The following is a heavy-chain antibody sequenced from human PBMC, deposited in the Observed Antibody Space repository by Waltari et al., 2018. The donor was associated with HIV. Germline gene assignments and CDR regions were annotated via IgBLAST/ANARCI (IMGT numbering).Heavy chain of an antibody. Sequence: QVQLQESGPGLVKPSGTLSLTCAVSGGSIRRSNWWSRVRQPPGQGLQWSGAIYHSGSTNYNPSLKSRVTISVDKSKNQFSLKLSSVTAADTAVYYCARGGYCSSTSCPVDIYYYGMDVWGQGTTVTVSS. CDR3: ARGGYCSSTSCPVDIYYYGMDV. CDR1: GGSIRRSNW. V-gene: IGHV4-4*02. D-gene: IGHD2-2*01. J-gene: IGHJ6*02. CDR2: IYHSGST.